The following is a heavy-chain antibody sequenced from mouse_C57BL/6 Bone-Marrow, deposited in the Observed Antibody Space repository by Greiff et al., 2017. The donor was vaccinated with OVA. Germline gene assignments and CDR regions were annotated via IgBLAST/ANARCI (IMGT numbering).Heavy chain of an antibody. CDR1: GYTFTSYG. D-gene: IGHD4-1*01. J-gene: IGHJ2*01. CDR2: IYPRSGNT. Sequence: QVQLKESGAELARPGASVKLSCKASGYTFTSYGISWVKQRTGQGLEWIGEIYPRSGNTYYNEKFKGKATLTADKSSSTAYMELRSLTSEDSAVYFCASANWGSFDYWGQGTTLTVSS. CDR3: ASANWGSFDY. V-gene: IGHV1-81*01.